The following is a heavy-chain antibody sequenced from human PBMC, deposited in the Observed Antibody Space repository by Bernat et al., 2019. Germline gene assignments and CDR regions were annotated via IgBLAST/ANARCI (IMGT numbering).Heavy chain of an antibody. J-gene: IGHJ6*02. D-gene: IGHD1/OR15-1a*01. CDR1: GFTFSDYY. CDR2: ISSSGSTI. V-gene: IGHV3-11*01. Sequence: QVQLVESGGGLVKPGGSLRLSCAASGFTFSDYYMSWIRQAPGKGLEWVSYISSSGSTIYYADSVKGRFTISRDNAKNSLYLQMNSLRAEDTVVYYCARELDQYYYDYYGMDVWGQGTTVTVSS. CDR3: ARELDQYYYDYYGMDV.